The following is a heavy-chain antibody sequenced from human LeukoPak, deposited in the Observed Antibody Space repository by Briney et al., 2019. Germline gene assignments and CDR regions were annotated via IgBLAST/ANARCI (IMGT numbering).Heavy chain of an antibody. V-gene: IGHV3-30*03. D-gene: IGHD1-26*01. J-gene: IGHJ4*02. CDR3: ARDRSGTFSIDY. CDR1: GFTFRNYG. Sequence: ERSLRLSCAASGFTFRNYGIHWVRQAPGKGLEWVAVISYDGSNKWSADSVKGRFTISRDDSTNTLCLQMNSLTVEDTAVYYCARDRSGTFSIDYWGQGTLVTVSS. CDR2: ISYDGSNK.